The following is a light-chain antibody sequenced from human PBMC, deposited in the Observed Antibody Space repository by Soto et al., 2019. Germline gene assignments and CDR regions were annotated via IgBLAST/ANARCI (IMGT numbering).Light chain of an antibody. CDR3: SLYTSENAYG. CDR2: EVS. J-gene: IGLJ1*01. CDR1: STDFVGYNR. V-gene: IGLV2-18*01. Sequence: QSALTQPPSVSGSPGQSVTISCTGTSTDFVGYNRVSWYQQPPGTAPKLMIYEVSKRPSRVPDRFSGSKSGNTASLTISGLQAADEADYYCSLYTSENAYGFGNGTKVTVL.